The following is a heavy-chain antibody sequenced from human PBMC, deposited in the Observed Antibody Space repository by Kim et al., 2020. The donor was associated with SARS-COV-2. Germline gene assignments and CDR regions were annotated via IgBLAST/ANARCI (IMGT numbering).Heavy chain of an antibody. V-gene: IGHV3-49*02. D-gene: IGHD3-10*01. CDR3: TRDFGLG. CDR2: YGGTT. Sequence: YGGTTEYAASVKGRFTISRDDSKSIAYLQMNSLKTEDTAVYYCTRDFGLGWGQGTLVTVSS. J-gene: IGHJ4*02.